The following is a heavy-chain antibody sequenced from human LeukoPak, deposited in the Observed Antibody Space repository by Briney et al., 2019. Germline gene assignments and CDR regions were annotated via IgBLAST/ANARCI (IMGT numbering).Heavy chain of an antibody. CDR3: ARWRYRQWLAPRRGNYFDY. Sequence: SETLSLTCTVSGGSISTSSYYWTWIRQPPGKGLEWIGYIYYSGSTNYNPSLKGRVTISVDTSKNQFSLKLSSVTAADTAVYYCARWRYRQWLAPRRGNYFDYWGQGTLVTVSS. J-gene: IGHJ4*02. CDR1: GGSISTSSYY. V-gene: IGHV4-61*05. CDR2: IYYSGST. D-gene: IGHD6-19*01.